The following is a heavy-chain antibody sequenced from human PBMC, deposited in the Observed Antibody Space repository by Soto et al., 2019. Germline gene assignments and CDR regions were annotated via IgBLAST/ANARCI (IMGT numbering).Heavy chain of an antibody. J-gene: IGHJ4*02. V-gene: IGHV3-21*02. CDR2: INGRSNYE. CDR1: GFALTTYA. Sequence: EVQLVDSGGGLVAPGGSLRLSCVASGFALTTYAMNWVRQAPGTRLVWVSSINGRSNYEYDSDSGKGRFTVSTDNAQNSLFLQMSRLGPAATPVSYSVRAGRVVGPSSAFASWGKATLVTASS. CDR3: VRAGRVVGPSSAFAS. D-gene: IGHD2-21*01.